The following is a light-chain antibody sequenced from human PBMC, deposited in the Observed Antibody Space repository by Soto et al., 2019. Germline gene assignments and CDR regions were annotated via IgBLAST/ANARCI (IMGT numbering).Light chain of an antibody. Sequence: QSALTQPASVSGSPGQSITISCTGTSSDVGSYNLVSWYQQHPGKAPKLMIYEVTNRPSGVSDRFSGSKSGNTASLTISGLQAEDEADYYCSSYTSTNTVGVFGGGTKLTVL. CDR3: SSYTSTNTVGV. CDR2: EVT. J-gene: IGLJ3*02. CDR1: SSDVGSYNL. V-gene: IGLV2-14*02.